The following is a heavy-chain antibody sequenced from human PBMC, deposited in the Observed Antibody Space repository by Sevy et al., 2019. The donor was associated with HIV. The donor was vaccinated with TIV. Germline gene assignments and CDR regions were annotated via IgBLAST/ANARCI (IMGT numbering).Heavy chain of an antibody. CDR3: ARIDTAMVGDYYYGMDV. Sequence: SETLSLTCTVSGGSISSSSYYWGWIRQPPGKGLEWIGSIYYSGSTYYNPSLKSRVTISVDTSKNQFCLKLSSVTAADTAVYYCARIDTAMVGDYYYGMDVWGQGTTVTVSS. CDR1: GGSISSSSYY. D-gene: IGHD5-18*01. CDR2: IYYSGST. V-gene: IGHV4-39*01. J-gene: IGHJ6*02.